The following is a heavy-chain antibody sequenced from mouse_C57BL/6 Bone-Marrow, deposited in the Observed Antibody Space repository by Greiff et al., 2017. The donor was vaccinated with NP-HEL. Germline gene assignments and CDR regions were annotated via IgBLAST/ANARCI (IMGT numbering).Heavy chain of an antibody. J-gene: IGHJ3*01. CDR2: INPYNGGT. V-gene: IGHV1-19*01. CDR1: GYTFTDYY. CDR3: ARERITTRGFAY. Sequence: EVQLQQSGPVLVKPGASVKMSCKASGYTFTDYYMNWVKQSHGKSLEWIGVINPYNGGTSYNQKFKGKATLTVDKSSSTAYMELNSLTSEDSAVYYCARERITTRGFAYWGQGTLVTVSA. D-gene: IGHD1-1*01.